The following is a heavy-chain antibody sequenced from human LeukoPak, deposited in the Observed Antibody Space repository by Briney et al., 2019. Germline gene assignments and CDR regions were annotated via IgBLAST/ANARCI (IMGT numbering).Heavy chain of an antibody. V-gene: IGHV4-34*01. CDR1: GESFSGYY. Sequence: SETLSLTCAVYGESFSGYYWKWIRQPPGKGLEWIGEINHSGSTNYNPSLKSRVTISVDMSKNQFSLKLSSVTAADTAVYYCARGRSNYYYYIMDVWGQGTTVTVSS. D-gene: IGHD4-11*01. CDR2: INHSGST. J-gene: IGHJ6*02. CDR3: ARGRSNYYYYIMDV.